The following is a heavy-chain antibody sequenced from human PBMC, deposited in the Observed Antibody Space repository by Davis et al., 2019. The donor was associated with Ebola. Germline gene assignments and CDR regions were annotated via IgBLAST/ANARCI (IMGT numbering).Heavy chain of an antibody. D-gene: IGHD3-10*01. J-gene: IGHJ4*02. Sequence: SETLSLTCTVSGGSISTSTYYRGWIRQPPGKGLEWIGSIFYSGSTYYNPSLKSRVTISVDTSKNQFSLKVTSVTAADTAVYYCASPPRGPWGQGTLVTVSS. CDR2: IFYSGST. CDR3: ASPPRGP. CDR1: GGSISTSTYY. V-gene: IGHV4-39*01.